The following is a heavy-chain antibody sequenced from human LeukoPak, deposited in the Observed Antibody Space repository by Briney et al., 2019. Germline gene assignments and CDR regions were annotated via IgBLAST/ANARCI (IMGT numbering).Heavy chain of an antibody. J-gene: IGHJ3*02. Sequence: SETLSLTCTVSGGSISSYYRSWIRQPAGKGLEWIGRIYTSGSTNYNPSLKSRVTMSVDTSKNQFSLKLSSVTAADTAVYYCARGPSYGDYIGAFDIWGQGTMVTVSS. CDR1: GGSISSYY. D-gene: IGHD4-17*01. CDR2: IYTSGST. CDR3: ARGPSYGDYIGAFDI. V-gene: IGHV4-4*07.